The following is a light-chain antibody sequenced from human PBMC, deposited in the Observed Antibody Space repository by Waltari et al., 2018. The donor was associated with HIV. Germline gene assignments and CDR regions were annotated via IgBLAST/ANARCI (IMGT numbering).Light chain of an antibody. Sequence: DIQMTQSPFTLSASVGDRVTITCRASQAISSYFAWYQQTPGKAPKLLIYKASYLEIGVPSRFSGSGSGTEFTLTINSLQPDDFATYYCHQYTRYSPWTFGQGTKVDI. J-gene: IGKJ1*01. V-gene: IGKV1-5*03. CDR1: QAISSY. CDR3: HQYTRYSPWT. CDR2: KAS.